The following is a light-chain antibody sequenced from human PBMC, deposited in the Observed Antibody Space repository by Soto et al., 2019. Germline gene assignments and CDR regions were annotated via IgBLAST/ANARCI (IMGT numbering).Light chain of an antibody. CDR2: GNS. CDR1: SSNIGAGYD. V-gene: IGLV1-40*01. Sequence: QSVQTQPPSVSGAPGQRVTISCTGSSSNIGAGYDVHWYQQLPGTAPKLLIYGNSNRPSGVPDRFSGSKSGTSASLAITGRQAEDEADYYCQSYDSSLSVVFGGGTKLTDL. CDR3: QSYDSSLSVV. J-gene: IGLJ2*01.